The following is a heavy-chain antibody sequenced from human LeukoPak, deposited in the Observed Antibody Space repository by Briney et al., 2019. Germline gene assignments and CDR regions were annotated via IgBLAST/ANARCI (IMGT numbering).Heavy chain of an antibody. J-gene: IGHJ5*02. CDR3: ARDNIAARPGRPTYNWFDP. CDR1: GGSISSYY. D-gene: IGHD6-6*01. CDR2: IYYSGST. V-gene: IGHV4-59*01. Sequence: PSETLSLTCTVSGGSISSYYWSWIRQPPGKGLEWIGYIYYSGSTNYNPSLKSRVTISVDTSKNQFSLKLSSVTAADTAVYYCARDNIAARPGRPTYNWFDPWGQGTLVTVSS.